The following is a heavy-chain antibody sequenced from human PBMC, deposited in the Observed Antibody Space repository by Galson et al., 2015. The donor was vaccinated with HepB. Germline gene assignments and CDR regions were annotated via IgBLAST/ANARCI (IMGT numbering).Heavy chain of an antibody. J-gene: IGHJ6*03. D-gene: IGHD3-10*01. CDR2: FDPEDGET. V-gene: IGHV1-24*01. CDR1: GYTLTELS. CDR3: ATYGGGSPRAYYYYYMDV. Sequence: SVKVSCKVSGYTLTELSMHWVRQAPGKGLEWMGGFDPEDGETIYAQKFQGRVTMTEDTSTDTAYMELSSLRSEDTAVYYCATYGGGSPRAYYYYYMDVWGKGTTVTVSS.